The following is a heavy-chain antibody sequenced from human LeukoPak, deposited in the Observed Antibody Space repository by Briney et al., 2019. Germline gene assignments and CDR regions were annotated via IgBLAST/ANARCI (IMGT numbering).Heavy chain of an antibody. CDR2: ISHDGRDS. J-gene: IGHJ4*02. CDR1: GFTFRSYE. Sequence: PGGSLRLSCAASGFTFRSYEMNWVRQAPGKGLVWVAVISHDGRDSVHADSVKGRFTISRDNSKNTVYLQMNSPRPEHTAVYFFAKELYFGSGSYPDYWGQGTLVRVSS. D-gene: IGHD3-10*01. CDR3: AKELYFGSGSYPDY. V-gene: IGHV3-30*18.